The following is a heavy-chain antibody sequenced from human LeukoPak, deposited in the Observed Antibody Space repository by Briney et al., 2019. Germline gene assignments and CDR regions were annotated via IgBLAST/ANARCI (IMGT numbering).Heavy chain of an antibody. Sequence: GESLKISCKGSGYSFTSYWIGWVRQTPGKGLEWMGIIYPGDSETRYSPSFQGQATMSADKSINTAYLQWSSLKASDTAIYYCARWTGIYLANYFDFWGQGTLVTVSS. V-gene: IGHV5-51*01. J-gene: IGHJ4*02. CDR2: IYPGDSET. D-gene: IGHD3-3*01. CDR1: GYSFTSYW. CDR3: ARWTGIYLANYFDF.